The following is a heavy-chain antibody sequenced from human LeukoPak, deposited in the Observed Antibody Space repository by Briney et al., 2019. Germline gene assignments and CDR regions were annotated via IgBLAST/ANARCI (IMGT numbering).Heavy chain of an antibody. J-gene: IGHJ6*03. V-gene: IGHV4-34*01. CDR1: GGSFGGYY. Sequence: PSETLSLTCAVYGGSFGGYYWSWIRQPPGKGLEWIGEINHNGSTNYNPSLKSRVTISVDTSKNQFSLKLSSVTAADTAVYYCARRRGYYMDVWGKGTTVTISS. CDR3: ARRRGYYMDV. CDR2: INHNGST.